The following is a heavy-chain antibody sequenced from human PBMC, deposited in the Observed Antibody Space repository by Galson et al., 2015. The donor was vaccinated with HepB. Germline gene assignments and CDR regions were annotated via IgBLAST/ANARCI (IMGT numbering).Heavy chain of an antibody. Sequence: SVKVSCKASGYTFTSYGLGWVRQAPGQGLEWMGWTSAYIGNTNSAQKFQGRVTMTTDTSTSTAYMELRSLRSDDTAVYYCARDGKGSGWVPHYWYFDLWGRGTLVTVSS. D-gene: IGHD6-19*01. V-gene: IGHV1-18*01. CDR1: GYTFTSYG. J-gene: IGHJ2*01. CDR2: TSAYIGNT. CDR3: ARDGKGSGWVPHYWYFDL.